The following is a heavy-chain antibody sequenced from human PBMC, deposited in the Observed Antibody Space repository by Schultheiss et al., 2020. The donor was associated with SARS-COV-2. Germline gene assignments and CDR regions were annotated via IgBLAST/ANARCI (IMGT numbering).Heavy chain of an antibody. Sequence: GGSLRLSCAASGFTFSSYAMSWVRQAPGKGLEWVSAISGSGGSTYYADSVKGRFTISRDNSKNTLYLQMNSLRAEDTAVYYCAREGYDFWSGYPKIYYYGMDVWGQGTTVTVSS. CDR1: GFTFSSYA. CDR2: ISGSGGST. CDR3: AREGYDFWSGYPKIYYYGMDV. D-gene: IGHD3-3*01. J-gene: IGHJ6*02. V-gene: IGHV3-23*01.